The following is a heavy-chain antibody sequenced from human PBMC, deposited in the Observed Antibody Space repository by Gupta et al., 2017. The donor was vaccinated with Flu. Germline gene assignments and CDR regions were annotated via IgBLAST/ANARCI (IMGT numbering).Heavy chain of an antibody. CDR1: CF. D-gene: IGHD4-17*01. CDR3: ATVTSGC. Sequence: CFLRWVRPAPGEGLVWVSRINPDGSSTTYAESVKGRFTISRDNAKNTLYLQINSLGDDDTAVYYCATVTSGCWGQGTLVTVSS. CDR2: INPDGSST. J-gene: IGHJ4*02. V-gene: IGHV3-74*03.